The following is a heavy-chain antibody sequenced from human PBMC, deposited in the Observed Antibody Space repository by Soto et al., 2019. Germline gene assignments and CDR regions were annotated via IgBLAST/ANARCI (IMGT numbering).Heavy chain of an antibody. D-gene: IGHD2-8*01. V-gene: IGHV3-30*01. J-gene: IGHJ4*02. Sequence: HVHLVESGGGVVQPGRSLRLSCAASGFTFSTSAMHWVRQAPGKGLEWVAVISYDGTNEHYEDSVKGRFTVSRDNSRNTLSLQMNSLGPEDTAMYYCVASVFSFDYWGQGSLVTVSS. CDR3: VASVFSFDY. CDR1: GFTFSTSA. CDR2: ISYDGTNE.